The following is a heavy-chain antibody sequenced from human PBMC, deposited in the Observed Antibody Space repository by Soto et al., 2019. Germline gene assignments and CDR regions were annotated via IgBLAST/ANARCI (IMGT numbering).Heavy chain of an antibody. V-gene: IGHV3-21*01. D-gene: IGHD1-1*01. CDR1: GFSFSTST. J-gene: IGHJ4*02. CDR3: VCDDNRRY. CDR2: IGRTGIDR. Sequence: EVQLVESGGGLVKPGGSLRLSCAGSGFSFSTSTMNWVRQAPGKGPEFVSSIGRTGIDRYYIDSVKGRFTISRDNAQNSLYLQMNSLRAEDTALYYCVCDDNRRYWGQGTLVTVSS.